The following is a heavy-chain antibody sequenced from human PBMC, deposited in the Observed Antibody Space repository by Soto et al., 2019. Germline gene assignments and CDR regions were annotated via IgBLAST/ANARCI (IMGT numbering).Heavy chain of an antibody. V-gene: IGHV3-33*05. CDR2: TSYDGSNT. CDR3: ARWGTTGGLDV. CDR1: GFTFRSYV. Sequence: QVQLVESGGGVVQPGTSLRLSCVGSGFTFRSYVIHWVRQAPGKGLEWVALTSYDGSNTFYGDSVKGRFTISRDKSRNTGELQMDSLCLEDTALYYFARWGTTGGLDVWGQGTLVSVSS. D-gene: IGHD3-16*01. J-gene: IGHJ4*02.